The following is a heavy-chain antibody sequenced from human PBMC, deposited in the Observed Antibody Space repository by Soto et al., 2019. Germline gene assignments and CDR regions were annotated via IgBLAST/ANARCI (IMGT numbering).Heavy chain of an antibody. CDR1: GFTFSSYA. Sequence: EVQLLDSGVGLVQPGGSLRHSCAASGFTFSSYAMNWVRQAPPKGVEWSSDISSSGGSGGSTHYADSVKGRFTIARGNSTHTLYLQMNSLRAEDAAVYYCAKDWRMDVWGQGTTVSVAS. V-gene: IGHV3-23*01. CDR2: ISSSGGSGGST. J-gene: IGHJ6*01. CDR3: AKDWRMDV.